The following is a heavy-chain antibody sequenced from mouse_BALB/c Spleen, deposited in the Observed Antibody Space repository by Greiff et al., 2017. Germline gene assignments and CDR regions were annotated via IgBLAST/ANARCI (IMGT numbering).Heavy chain of an antibody. Sequence: QVQLKESGPGLVAPSQSLSITCTVSGFSLSRYSVHWVRQPPGKGLEWLGMIWGGGSTDYNSALKSRLSISKDNSKSQVFLKMNSLQTDDTAMYYCARSYGNYGVTYYAMDYWGQGTSVTVSS. V-gene: IGHV2-6-4*01. J-gene: IGHJ4*01. CDR3: ARSYGNYGVTYYAMDY. CDR2: IWGGGST. D-gene: IGHD2-1*01. CDR1: GFSLSRYS.